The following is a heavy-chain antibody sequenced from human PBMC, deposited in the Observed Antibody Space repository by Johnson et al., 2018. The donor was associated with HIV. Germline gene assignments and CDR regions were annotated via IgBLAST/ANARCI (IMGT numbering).Heavy chain of an antibody. J-gene: IGHJ3*01. CDR1: GFTFSSYW. Sequence: VQLVESGGGLVQPGGSLRLSCAASGFTFSSYWMSWVRQAPGKGLEWVANIKQDGSEKYYVDSVKGRFTISRDNAKNSLYLQMNSLRADDTAVDYCARDSAPWGGDYVGYAFDLWGQGTMVTISS. CDR3: ARDSAPWGGDYVGYAFDL. CDR2: IKQDGSEK. V-gene: IGHV3-7*01. D-gene: IGHD4-17*01.